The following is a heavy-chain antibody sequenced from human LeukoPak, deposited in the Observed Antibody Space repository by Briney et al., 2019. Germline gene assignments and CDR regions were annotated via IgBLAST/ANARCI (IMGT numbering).Heavy chain of an antibody. J-gene: IGHJ6*02. CDR2: IYPVDSDT. CDR1: GYSFISYC. Sequence: GESLKISCKGSGYSFISYCIGWVRQMPGKSLEWMGIIYPVDSDTRYSPSFQGQVTISADKSISTAYLQWSSLRDSDTAMYYCARLTITTVTSPSGAPGTMDVWGQGTTVTVSS. V-gene: IGHV5-51*01. D-gene: IGHD4-17*01. CDR3: ARLTITTVTSPSGAPGTMDV.